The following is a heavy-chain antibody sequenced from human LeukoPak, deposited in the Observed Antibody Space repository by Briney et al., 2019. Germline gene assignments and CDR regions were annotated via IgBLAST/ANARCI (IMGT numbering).Heavy chain of an antibody. D-gene: IGHD5-12*01. CDR2: IRSKAYGGTT. Sequence: GGSLRLSCTASGFTFGDYAMSSFRQAPGKGLEWLGFIRSKAYGGTTEYAASVKGRFTISRDDSKSIAYLQMNSLKTEDTAVYYCTREDVDIVASYFDYWGQGTLVTVSS. CDR3: TREDVDIVASYFDY. V-gene: IGHV3-49*03. J-gene: IGHJ4*02. CDR1: GFTFGDYA.